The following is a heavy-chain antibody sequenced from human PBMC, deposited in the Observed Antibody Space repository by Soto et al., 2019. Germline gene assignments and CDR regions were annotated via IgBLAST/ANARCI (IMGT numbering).Heavy chain of an antibody. CDR2: ISYDGSNK. V-gene: IGHV3-30*18. CDR1: GFTFSSYG. D-gene: IGHD6-13*01. J-gene: IGHJ6*02. CDR3: AKDRXSSSWSTKYYYYYGMDV. Sequence: LRLSCAASGFTFSSYGMHWVRQAPGKGLEWVAVISYDGSNKYYADSVKGRFAISRDNSKNTLYLQMNSLRAEDTAVYYCAKDRXSSSWSTKYYYYYGMDVWGQGTTVTVSS.